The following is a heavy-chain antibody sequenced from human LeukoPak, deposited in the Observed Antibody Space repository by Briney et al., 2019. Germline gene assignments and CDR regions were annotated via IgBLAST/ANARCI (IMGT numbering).Heavy chain of an antibody. CDR1: GFTFSGSA. CDR3: ARGSTAMVYGWFDP. J-gene: IGHJ5*02. D-gene: IGHD5-18*01. V-gene: IGHV3-73*01. Sequence: GGSLRLSCAASGFTFSGSALHWVRQASGKGLEWVGRIRSTANGYATAYAASVKGRFTISRDDSKNTAYLQMDSLKTEDTAVYYCARGSTAMVYGWFDPWGQGTLVTVSS. CDR2: IRSTANGYAT.